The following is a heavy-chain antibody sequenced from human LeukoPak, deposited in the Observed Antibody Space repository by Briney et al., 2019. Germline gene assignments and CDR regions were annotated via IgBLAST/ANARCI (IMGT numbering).Heavy chain of an antibody. CDR3: ARVTLGSGYFDY. V-gene: IGHV3-13*01. J-gene: IGHJ4*02. CDR1: GFTFSSYD. D-gene: IGHD1-26*01. Sequence: GGSLRLSCAASGFTFSSYDMHWVRQATGKGLEWVSAIGTAGDTYYPGSVKGRFTISRENAKNSLYLQMNSLRAGDTAVYYCARVTLGSGYFDYWGQGTLVTVSS. CDR2: IGTAGDT.